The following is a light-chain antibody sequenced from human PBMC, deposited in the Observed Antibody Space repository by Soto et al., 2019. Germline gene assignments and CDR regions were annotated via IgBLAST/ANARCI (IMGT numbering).Light chain of an antibody. Sequence: EIVLTQSPGTLSLSPGERATLSCRASQSVSSSYLAWYQQKPGQAPRLLIYGASTRPTGIPARFSGSGSGTEFTLTISSLQPEDFAVYYCQQYNHWPGTFGQGTKVEIK. CDR3: QQYNHWPGT. CDR1: QSVSSSY. CDR2: GAS. V-gene: IGKV3-20*01. J-gene: IGKJ1*01.